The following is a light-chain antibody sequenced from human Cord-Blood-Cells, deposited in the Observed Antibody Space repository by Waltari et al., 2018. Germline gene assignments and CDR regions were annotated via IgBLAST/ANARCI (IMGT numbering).Light chain of an antibody. CDR1: SSDVGSYNL. Sequence: SGSPGQSITISCTGTSSDVGSYNLVSWYQQHPGKAPKLMIYEGSKRPSGVSNRFSGSKSGNTASLTISGLQAEDEADYYCCSYAGSSTSVVFGGGTKLTVL. V-gene: IGLV2-23*01. J-gene: IGLJ2*01. CDR2: EGS. CDR3: CSYAGSSTSVV.